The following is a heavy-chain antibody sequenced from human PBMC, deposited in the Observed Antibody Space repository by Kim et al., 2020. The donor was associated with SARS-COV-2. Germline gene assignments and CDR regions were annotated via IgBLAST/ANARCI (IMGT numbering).Heavy chain of an antibody. CDR2: ISYDGSNK. V-gene: IGHV3-30*18. Sequence: GGSLRLSCAASGFTFSSYGMHWVRQAPGKGLEWVAVISYDGSNKYYADSVKGRFTISRDNSKNTLYLQMNSLRAEDTAVYYCAKMGSRGWYRETFDYWGQGTLVTVSS. CDR1: GFTFSSYG. D-gene: IGHD6-19*01. J-gene: IGHJ4*02. CDR3: AKMGSRGWYRETFDY.